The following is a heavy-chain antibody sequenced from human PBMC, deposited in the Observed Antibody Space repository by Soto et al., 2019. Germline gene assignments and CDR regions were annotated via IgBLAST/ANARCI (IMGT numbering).Heavy chain of an antibody. D-gene: IGHD3-22*01. CDR1: GGSISSGGYS. Sequence: SETLSLTCAVSGGSISSGGYSWSWIRQPPGKGLEWIRYIYHSGSTYYNPSLKSRVTISVDRSKNQFSLKLSSVTAADTAVYYCAREHDSSPPDYWGQGTLVTVSS. V-gene: IGHV4-30-2*01. CDR2: IYHSGST. J-gene: IGHJ4*02. CDR3: AREHDSSPPDY.